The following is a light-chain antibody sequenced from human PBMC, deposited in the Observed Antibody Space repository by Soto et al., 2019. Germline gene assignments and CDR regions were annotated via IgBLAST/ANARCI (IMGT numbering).Light chain of an antibody. CDR1: QSIRSER. J-gene: IGKJ5*01. CDR2: DAS. CDR3: QQRSNWPPIT. Sequence: DMVLTQSPRSLPVTPAEPASISCRASQSIRSERLAWYQQKPGQAPRLVIFDASNRASGMPERFSGSGSGTDFTLTISSLEPEDFAVYYCQQRSNWPPITFGQGTRLEIK. V-gene: IGKV3-11*01.